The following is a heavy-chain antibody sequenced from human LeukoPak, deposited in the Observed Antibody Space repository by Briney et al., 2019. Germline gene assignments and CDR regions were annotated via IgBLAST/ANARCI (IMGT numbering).Heavy chain of an antibody. Sequence: GGSLRLSCAASGFTVSSNYMSWVRQAPGKGLEWVSVICSGGSTYYADSVKGRFTISRDNSKNTLYLQMNSLRAEDTAVYYCALAHTNFDYGMDVWGQGTTVTVSS. V-gene: IGHV3-53*01. J-gene: IGHJ6*02. CDR1: GFTVSSNY. D-gene: IGHD1-1*01. CDR3: ALAHTNFDYGMDV. CDR2: ICSGGST.